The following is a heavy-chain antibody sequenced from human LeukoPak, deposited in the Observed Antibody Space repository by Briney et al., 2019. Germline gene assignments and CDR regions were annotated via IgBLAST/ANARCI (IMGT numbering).Heavy chain of an antibody. V-gene: IGHV3-7*01. CDR1: GFTISPYW. J-gene: IGHJ4*02. D-gene: IGHD5-18*01. CDR3: ARENTAVPGGDC. CDR2: IKQDGSEK. Sequence: GGSLRLSCAASGFTISPYWMSWVRQAPGKGLEWVANIKQDGSEKYYVDSVKGRFAISRDNAKNSVYLQMNGLRAEDTAVYYCARENTAVPGGDCWGQETLVTVSS.